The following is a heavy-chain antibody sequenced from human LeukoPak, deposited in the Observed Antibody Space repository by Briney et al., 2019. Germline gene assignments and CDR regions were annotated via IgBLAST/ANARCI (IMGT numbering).Heavy chain of an antibody. CDR3: AKGVMTMVITYFDH. V-gene: IGHV3-23*01. J-gene: IGHJ4*01. D-gene: IGHD4/OR15-4a*01. CDR1: GFNSITRA. CDR2: ISGSAITT. Sequence: PGGSLRLSCAASGFNSITRAMTWVRQTPGKGLEWVASISGSAITTHYAESVKGRFTISRDNSKNTLFLQMNNLRADDTAVYYCAKGVMTMVITYFDHWGHGTLVAVSS.